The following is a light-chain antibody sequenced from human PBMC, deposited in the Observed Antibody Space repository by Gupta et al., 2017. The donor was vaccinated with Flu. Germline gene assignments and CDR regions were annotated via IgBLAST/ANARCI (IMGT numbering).Light chain of an antibody. CDR1: QSVNNF. V-gene: IGKV1-39*01. CDR2: AAS. Sequence: PSSLSASVGDRVTITCRASQSVNNFLNWYQQKPGKAPKLLIYAASTLQGGVPSRFSGSGSGTDFTLTINNLQPGDFATYYCQQGDSTPQTFGRGTTVEIK. CDR3: QQGDSTPQT. J-gene: IGKJ4*02.